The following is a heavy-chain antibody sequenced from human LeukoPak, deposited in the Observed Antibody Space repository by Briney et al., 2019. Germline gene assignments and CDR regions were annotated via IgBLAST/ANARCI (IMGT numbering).Heavy chain of an antibody. V-gene: IGHV1-18*01. CDR3: ARDTYDGDYDY. Sequence: ASVKVSCKVSGYTLTNLAIRWVRQAPGQGLEWMGWISAYNGNTNYAQKLQGRVTMTTDTSTSTAYMELRSLRSDDTAVYYCARDTYDGDYDYWGQGTLVTVSS. CDR2: ISAYNGNT. CDR1: GYTLTNLA. D-gene: IGHD4-17*01. J-gene: IGHJ4*02.